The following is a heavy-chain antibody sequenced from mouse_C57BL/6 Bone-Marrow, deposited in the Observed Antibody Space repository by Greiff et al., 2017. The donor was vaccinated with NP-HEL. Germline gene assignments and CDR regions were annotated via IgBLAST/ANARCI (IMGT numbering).Heavy chain of an antibody. D-gene: IGHD1-1*01. Sequence: EVQLQQSGPVLVKPGASVKMSCKASGYTFTDYYMNWVKQSHGKSLEWIGVINPYNGGTSYNQKFKGKATLTVDKSSSTAYMELNSLTSEDSAVYYCARRYYGTLYAMDYWGQGTSVTVSS. CDR2: INPYNGGT. J-gene: IGHJ4*01. V-gene: IGHV1-19*01. CDR3: ARRYYGTLYAMDY. CDR1: GYTFTDYY.